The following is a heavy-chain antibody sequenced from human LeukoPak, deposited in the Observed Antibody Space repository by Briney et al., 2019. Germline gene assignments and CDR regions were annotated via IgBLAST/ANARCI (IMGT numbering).Heavy chain of an antibody. D-gene: IGHD3-3*01. CDR3: ARELWSGRSAAFDI. CDR1: GFTFSAYD. V-gene: IGHV3-21*01. CDR2: ISMTSTYI. J-gene: IGHJ3*02. Sequence: GGSLRLSCAASGFTFSAYDMNWVRQAPGKGLQWVSSISMTSTYINYADSFKGRFTISRDNANNLLYLQMNSLRADDTAVYYCARELWSGRSAAFDIWGLGTTVTVSS.